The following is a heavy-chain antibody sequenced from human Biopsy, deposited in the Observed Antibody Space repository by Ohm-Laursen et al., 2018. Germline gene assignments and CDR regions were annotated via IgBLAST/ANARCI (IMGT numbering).Heavy chain of an antibody. V-gene: IGHV3-9*01. D-gene: IGHD3-10*01. Sequence: RSLRLSCTASGFRLENYAMHWVRQAPGRGLEWVSAINWNSKTIDYGDSVKGRFTISRDNAKNVLWLQMNSLRVDDTAMYYCVKDIRRYFYGMDVWGQGTTVTVS. CDR3: VKDIRRYFYGMDV. CDR1: GFRLENYA. J-gene: IGHJ6*02. CDR2: INWNSKTI.